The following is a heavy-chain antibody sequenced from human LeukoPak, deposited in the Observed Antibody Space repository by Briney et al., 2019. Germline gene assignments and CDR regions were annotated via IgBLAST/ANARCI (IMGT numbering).Heavy chain of an antibody. CDR2: INHSGST. D-gene: IGHD5-18*01. J-gene: IGHJ4*02. CDR1: GGSFSGYY. V-gene: IGHV4-34*01. CDR3: ARGGRYSYCSFDY. Sequence: PSETLSLTCAVYGGSFSGYYWSWIRQPPGKGLEWIGEINHSGSTNYNPSLKSRVTISVDTSKNQFSLKLSSVTAADTAVYYCARGGRYSYCSFDYWGQGTLVTVSS.